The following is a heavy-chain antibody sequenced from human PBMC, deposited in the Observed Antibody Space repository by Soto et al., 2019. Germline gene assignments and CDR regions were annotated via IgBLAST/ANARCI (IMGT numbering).Heavy chain of an antibody. D-gene: IGHD3-10*01. CDR3: AKDLSVWFGELSYYYGMDV. CDR2: ISGSGGST. CDR1: GFTFSSYA. V-gene: IGHV3-23*01. Sequence: GGSLRLSCAASGFTFSSYAMSWVRQAPGKGLEWVSAISGSGGSTYYADSVTGRFTISRDNSKNTLYLQMNSLRAEDTAVYYCAKDLSVWFGELSYYYGMDVWGQGTTVTVSS. J-gene: IGHJ6*02.